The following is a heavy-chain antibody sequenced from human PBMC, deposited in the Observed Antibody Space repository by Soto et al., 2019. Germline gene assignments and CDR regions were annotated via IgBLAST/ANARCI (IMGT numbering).Heavy chain of an antibody. CDR1: GGSFSGYY. D-gene: IGHD4-17*01. V-gene: IGHV4-34*01. CDR2: INHSGST. J-gene: IGHJ6*02. Sequence: SETLSLTCAVYGGSFSGYYWSWIRQPPGKGLEWIGEINHSGSTNYNPSLKSRVTISVDTSKNQFSLKLSSVTAADTGVYYCARGGGLRWVYDYFGRDVWGQGTTVTVSS. CDR3: ARGGGLRWVYDYFGRDV.